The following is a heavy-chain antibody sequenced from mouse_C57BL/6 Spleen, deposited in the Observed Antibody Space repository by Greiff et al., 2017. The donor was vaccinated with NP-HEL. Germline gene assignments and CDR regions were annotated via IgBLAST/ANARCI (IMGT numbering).Heavy chain of an antibody. CDR1: GYTFTDYC. CDR3: ARGSFDY. CDR2: INPYNGGT. Sequence: VQLQQSGPVLVKPGASVKMSCKASGYTFTDYCKNWVKQSHGKSLEWIGVINPYNGGTSYNQKFKGKATLTVDKSSSTAYMELNSLTSEDSAVYYCARGSFDYWGQGTTLTVSS. V-gene: IGHV1-19*01. J-gene: IGHJ2*01.